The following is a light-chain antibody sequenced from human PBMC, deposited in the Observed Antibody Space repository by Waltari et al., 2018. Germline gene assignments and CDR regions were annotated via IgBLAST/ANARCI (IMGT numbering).Light chain of an antibody. CDR3: HQYYTSPLT. CDR1: RRLLDWSRGNNH. CDR2: WAS. Sequence: DVVMTQSPDSLAVSLGEGATIRCKSRRRLLDWSRGNNHLAWYQQKPGQPPKLLVYWASTREPGVPDRFSGSGSGTDFTLTISSLQAEDVATYYCHQYYTSPLTFGQGTRLEIK. J-gene: IGKJ5*01. V-gene: IGKV4-1*01.